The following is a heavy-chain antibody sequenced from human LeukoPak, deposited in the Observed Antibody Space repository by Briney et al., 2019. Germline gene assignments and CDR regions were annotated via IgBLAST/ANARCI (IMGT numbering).Heavy chain of an antibody. CDR1: GYTFTSYG. D-gene: IGHD6-19*01. J-gene: IGHJ4*02. CDR2: ISAYNGNT. CDR3: ARDRHGAVAGKGPHADY. Sequence: ASVKVSCKASGYTFTSYGISWVRQAPGQGLEWMGWISAYNGNTNYAQKFQGRVTMTRDTSIGTAYMELSRLRSDDTAVYYCARDRHGAVAGKGPHADYWGQGTLVTVSS. V-gene: IGHV1-18*01.